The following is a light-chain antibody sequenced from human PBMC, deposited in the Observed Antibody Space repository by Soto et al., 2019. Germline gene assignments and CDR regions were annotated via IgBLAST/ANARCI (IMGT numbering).Light chain of an antibody. J-gene: IGLJ1*01. CDR3: SSYVGTNSYV. Sequence: QSVLTPPPSASGSPGQPVTISCTGTSSDVGGYNYVSWYQHHPGKAPKLIIYEVYKRPSGVPDRFSGSKSGNTAALTVSGLQAEDEADYYCSSYVGTNSYVFGTGTKVTVL. CDR2: EVY. CDR1: SSDVGGYNY. V-gene: IGLV2-8*01.